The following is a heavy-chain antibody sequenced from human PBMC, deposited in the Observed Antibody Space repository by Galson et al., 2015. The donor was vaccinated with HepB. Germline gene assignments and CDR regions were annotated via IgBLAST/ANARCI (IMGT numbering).Heavy chain of an antibody. CDR3: AREAHIAAPASFDY. V-gene: IGHV3-15*01. J-gene: IGHJ4*02. D-gene: IGHD6-25*01. CDR1: GFTFSIAW. CDR2: ITSKIHGETE. Sequence: SLRLSCAASGFTFSIAWINWVRQAPGKGLEWVGRITSKIHGETEAYAAPVKGRFTISRDDSTNTVYLHMSNLRAEDTAIYYCAREAHIAAPASFDYWGQGTLVTVSS.